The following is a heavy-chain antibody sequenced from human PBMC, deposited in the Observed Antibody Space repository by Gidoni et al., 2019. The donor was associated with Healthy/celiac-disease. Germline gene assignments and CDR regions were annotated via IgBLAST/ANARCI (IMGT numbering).Heavy chain of an antibody. J-gene: IGHJ3*02. V-gene: IGHV2-26*01. CDR1: GFSLSNARMG. Sequence: QVTLKESGPVLVKPTETLTLTCTVSGFSLSNARMGVSWIRQPPGKALEWLAHIFSNDEKSYSTSLKSRLTISKDTSKSQVVLTMTNMDPVDTATYYCARIFGRGFWSGYHHDAFDIWGQGTMVTVSS. D-gene: IGHD3-3*01. CDR2: IFSNDEK. CDR3: ARIFGRGFWSGYHHDAFDI.